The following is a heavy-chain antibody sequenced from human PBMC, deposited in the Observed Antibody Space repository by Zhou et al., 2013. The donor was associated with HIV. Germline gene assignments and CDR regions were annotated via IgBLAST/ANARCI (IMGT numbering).Heavy chain of an antibody. J-gene: IGHJ4*02. D-gene: IGHD4-17*01. CDR3: ARVPRDYGRLRE. V-gene: IGHV1-69*12. Sequence: QVQLVQSGAEVKKPGSSVKVSCKVSGGTFNTYAISWVRQAPGQGLEWMGGIIPIFGTPNYAQKFQDRLAITADESTYTAYMELSSLRSEDTAVYYCARVPRDYGRLREWGQGTLVTVSS. CDR2: IIPIFGTP. CDR1: GGTFNTYA.